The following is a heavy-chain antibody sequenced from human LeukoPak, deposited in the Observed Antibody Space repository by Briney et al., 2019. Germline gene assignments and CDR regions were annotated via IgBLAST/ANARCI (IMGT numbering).Heavy chain of an antibody. V-gene: IGHV3-48*03. Sequence: GGSLRLSCAASGFTFSSYEMNWVRQAPGKGLEWVSYISNSCSSMYYADSVKGRFTISRDNAKNSLYLQMNSLRAEDKDVYYCARDTGIATRSADYFQHWGQGTMVSVSS. CDR1: GFTFSSYE. CDR2: ISNSCSSM. D-gene: IGHD6-6*01. CDR3: ARDTGIATRSADYFQH. J-gene: IGHJ1*01.